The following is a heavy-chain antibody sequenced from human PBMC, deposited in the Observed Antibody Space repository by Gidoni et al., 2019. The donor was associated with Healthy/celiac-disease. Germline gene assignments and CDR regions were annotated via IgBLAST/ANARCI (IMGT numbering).Heavy chain of an antibody. D-gene: IGHD1-7*01. CDR1: GGTSSSSSYD. CDR2: IYYWAGT. CDR3: AILAGTYFDY. V-gene: IGHV4-39*01. J-gene: IGHJ4*02. Sequence: LQLQESGPGLVKPSETLSLTCTVSGGTSSSSSYDWGWIRQPPGKGLEWIGSIYYWAGTYSNPALKSRVTISVDTSKNQFSLKLSSVTAADTAVYYCAILAGTYFDYWGQGTLVTVSS.